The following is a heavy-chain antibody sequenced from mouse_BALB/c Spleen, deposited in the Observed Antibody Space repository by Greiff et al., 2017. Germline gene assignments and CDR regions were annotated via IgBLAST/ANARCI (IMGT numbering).Heavy chain of an antibody. V-gene: IGHV5-17*02. Sequence: DVKLVESGGGLVQPGGSRKLSCAASGFTFSSFGMHWVRQAPEKGLEWVAYISSGSSTIYYADTVKGRFTISRDNPKNTLFLQMTSLRSEDTAMYYCARGYGNPYYYAMDYWGQGTSVTVSS. CDR2: ISSGSSTI. J-gene: IGHJ4*01. CDR3: ARGYGNPYYYAMDY. CDR1: GFTFSSFG. D-gene: IGHD2-10*02.